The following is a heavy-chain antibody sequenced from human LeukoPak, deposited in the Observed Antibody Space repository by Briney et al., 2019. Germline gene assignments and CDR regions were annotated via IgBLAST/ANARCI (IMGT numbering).Heavy chain of an antibody. CDR3: SSFLTGKTFFSAGGEYCFDY. CDR2: IYYSGST. D-gene: IGHD1-1*01. V-gene: IGHV4-39*01. Sequence: PSETLSLTCAVSGGSFSGYYWSWIRQPPGKGLEWIGSIYYSGSTSYNPSLKRRLTISVDTSSNQFSLKPITVTTADKAVDYCSSFLTGKTFFSAGGEYCFDYWGQGTLVTVSS. J-gene: IGHJ4*02. CDR1: GGSFSGYY.